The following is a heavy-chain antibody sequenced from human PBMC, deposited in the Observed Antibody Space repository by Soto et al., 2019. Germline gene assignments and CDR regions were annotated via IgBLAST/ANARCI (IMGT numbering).Heavy chain of an antibody. V-gene: IGHV4-61*01. CDR2: IYYSGST. D-gene: IGHD3-22*01. CDR1: GGSVSSGSYY. Sequence: SETLSLTCTVSGGSVSSGSYYWSWIRQPPGKGLEWIGYIYYSGSTNYNPSLKSRVTISVDTSKNQFSLKLSSVTAADTAVYYCARERPSYYYDSSGYQHFFDYWGQGTLVTVSS. CDR3: ARERPSYYYDSSGYQHFFDY. J-gene: IGHJ4*02.